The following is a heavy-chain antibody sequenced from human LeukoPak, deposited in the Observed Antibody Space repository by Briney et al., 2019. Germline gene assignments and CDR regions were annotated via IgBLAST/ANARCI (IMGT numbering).Heavy chain of an antibody. CDR2: ISSDGSNK. D-gene: IGHD6-25*01. CDR1: GLTFSSYD. Sequence: GGSLRLSCAASGLTFSSYDMHWVRQAPGKGLEWVAVISSDGSNKYYADSVKGRFTISRDHSKNSLFLQMNSLTAEDTAVYYCTRATAGFDYWGQGTLVTVSS. CDR3: TRATAGFDY. V-gene: IGHV3-30*04. J-gene: IGHJ4*02.